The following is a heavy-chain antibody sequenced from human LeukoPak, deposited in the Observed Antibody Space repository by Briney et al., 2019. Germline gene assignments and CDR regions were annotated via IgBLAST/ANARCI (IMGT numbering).Heavy chain of an antibody. V-gene: IGHV3-21*01. CDR1: GFTFSSYS. D-gene: IGHD1-7*01. CDR2: ISSSNSYI. CDR3: ARDGQTGTTVY. J-gene: IGHJ4*02. Sequence: GGSLRLSCAASGFTFSSYSMNWVRQAPGKGLEWVSSISSSNSYIYYADSVKGRFTISRDNAKNSLHLQMNSLRAEDTAVYYCARDGQTGTTVYWGQGTLVTVSS.